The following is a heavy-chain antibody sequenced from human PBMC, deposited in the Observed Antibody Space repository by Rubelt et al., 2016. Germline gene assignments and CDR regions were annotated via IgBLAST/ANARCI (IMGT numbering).Heavy chain of an antibody. CDR2: INTNTGNP. CDR1: GGTFSSYA. Sequence: QVQLVQSGAEVKKPGSSVKVSCKASGGTFSSYAISWVRQAPGQGLEWMGWINTNTGNPTYAQGFTGGFVVSLETSVRTEYLQISSLKAEETAVYYCARESAAGVHDAFDIWGQGTMVTVSS. J-gene: IGHJ3*02. D-gene: IGHD2-2*01. CDR3: ARESAAGVHDAFDI. V-gene: IGHV7-4-1*02.